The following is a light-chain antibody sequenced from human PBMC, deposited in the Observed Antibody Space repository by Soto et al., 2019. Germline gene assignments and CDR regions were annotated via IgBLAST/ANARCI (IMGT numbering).Light chain of an antibody. CDR2: RNN. Sequence: QSVLTQPPSASGTPGQRVTISCSGSSSNIGSNYVYWYQQLPGTAPKLLIYRNNQRPSGVPDRFSGSKSGTSASLAISGLRSEDEADYYCAAWDDSLSVFLFGGGTKVTVL. J-gene: IGLJ2*01. CDR3: AAWDDSLSVFL. CDR1: SSNIGSNY. V-gene: IGLV1-47*01.